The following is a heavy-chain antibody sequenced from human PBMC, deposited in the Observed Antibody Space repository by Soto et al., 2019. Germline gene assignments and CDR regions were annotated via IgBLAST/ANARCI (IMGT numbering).Heavy chain of an antibody. D-gene: IGHD2-15*01. Sequence: GGSLRLSCAASGFTFSSYSMNWVRQAPGKGLEWVSSISSSSSYIYYADSVKGRFTISRDNAKNSLYLQMNSLRAEDTAVYYCARDATSGNCSGGSCYNPPDAFDIWGQGTMVTVSS. V-gene: IGHV3-21*01. J-gene: IGHJ3*02. CDR1: GFTFSSYS. CDR3: ARDATSGNCSGGSCYNPPDAFDI. CDR2: ISSSSSYI.